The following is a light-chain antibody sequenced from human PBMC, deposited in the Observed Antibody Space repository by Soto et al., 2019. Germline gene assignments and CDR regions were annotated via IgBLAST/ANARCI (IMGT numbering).Light chain of an antibody. CDR1: QSVDSSY. CDR3: QQYGSSPRT. J-gene: IGKJ1*01. CDR2: GAS. V-gene: IGKV3-20*01. Sequence: EILLTQSPGTLSLSPGERATLSCRASQSVDSSYLAWYQQKPGQAPRLLIYGASSRATGIPDRFSGSGSGTDFTLTISRLEPEDFAVYYCQQYGSSPRTFGQGTKVEIK.